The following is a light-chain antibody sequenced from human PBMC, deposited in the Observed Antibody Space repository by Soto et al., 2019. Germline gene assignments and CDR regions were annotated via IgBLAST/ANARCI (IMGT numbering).Light chain of an antibody. J-gene: IGKJ1*01. CDR1: QSITSW. CDR3: LQLYNFSWT. CDR2: DAS. V-gene: IGKV1-5*01. Sequence: DIQMTQSPSTLSASVGDRVTITCRASQSITSWLAWYQQKPGKAPKLLIYDASSLESGVPSRSSGSGSETEFTLTISRLQPEDFATYYCLQLYNFSWTFGQGTKVDIK.